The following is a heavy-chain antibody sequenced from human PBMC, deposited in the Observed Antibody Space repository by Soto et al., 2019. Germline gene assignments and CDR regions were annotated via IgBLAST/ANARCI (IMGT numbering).Heavy chain of an antibody. CDR2: ISGSGGST. CDR1: GFTLSSYA. J-gene: IGHJ5*02. D-gene: IGHD3-22*01. V-gene: IGHV3-23*01. CDR3: AKGQNYYYDSSGYHNWFDP. Sequence: PGGSLRLSCAASGFTLSSYAMSWVRQAPGKGLEWVSAISGSGGSTYYADSVKGRFTISRDNSKNTLYLQMNSLRAEDTAVYYCAKGQNYYYDSSGYHNWFDPWGQGTLVTVSS.